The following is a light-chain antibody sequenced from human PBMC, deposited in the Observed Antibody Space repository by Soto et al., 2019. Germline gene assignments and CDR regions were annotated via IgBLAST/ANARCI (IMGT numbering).Light chain of an antibody. CDR1: QSVSSSY. CDR3: QQFGGSPPRLT. Sequence: EIVLTQSPGTLSLSPGERATLSCRASQSVSSSYLAWYQQKPGQAPRLLIYATSSRVTGVPDRFSGSGSGTGFTLTINRLEPEYFAVYYCQQFGGSPPRLTFGGGTKVEIK. J-gene: IGKJ4*01. V-gene: IGKV3-20*01. CDR2: ATS.